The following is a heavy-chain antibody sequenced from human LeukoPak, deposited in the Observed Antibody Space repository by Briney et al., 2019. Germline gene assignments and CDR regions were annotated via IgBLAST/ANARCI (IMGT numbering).Heavy chain of an antibody. D-gene: IGHD3-9*01. V-gene: IGHV3-43D*03. Sequence: PGGSLRLSCAASGFTFDDYAMHWVRQAPGKGLEWVSLISWDGGSTYYADSVKGRFTISRDNSKNSLYLQMNSLRAEDTALYYCAKAFLTDYDILTGAPIDYWGQGTLVTVSS. J-gene: IGHJ4*02. CDR2: ISWDGGST. CDR1: GFTFDDYA. CDR3: AKAFLTDYDILTGAPIDY.